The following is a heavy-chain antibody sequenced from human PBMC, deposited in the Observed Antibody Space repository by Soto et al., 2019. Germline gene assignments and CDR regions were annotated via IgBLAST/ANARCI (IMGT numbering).Heavy chain of an antibody. D-gene: IGHD4-17*01. Sequence: SETLSLTCTVSGGSISSGGYYWSWIRQHPGKGLEWIGYIYYSGSTYYNPSLKSRVTISVDTSKNQFSLKLSSVTAADTAVYYCASLDYGDRLLDYWGQGTLVTVSS. CDR2: IYYSGST. CDR3: ASLDYGDRLLDY. CDR1: GGSISSGGYY. V-gene: IGHV4-31*03. J-gene: IGHJ4*02.